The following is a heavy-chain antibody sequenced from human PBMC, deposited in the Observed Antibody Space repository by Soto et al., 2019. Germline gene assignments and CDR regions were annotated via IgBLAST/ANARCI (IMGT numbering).Heavy chain of an antibody. J-gene: IGHJ6*02. V-gene: IGHV4-31*03. CDR2: IYYSGST. Sequence: SEILSLTCTVSGGSISSGGYYWTWIRQHPGKGLEWIGYIYYSGSTYYNPSLKSRVTISVDTSKNQFSLKLSSVTAADTAVYYCARGGQGSSSWYGQYYGMDVWCQGTTVT. CDR3: ARGGQGSSSWYGQYYGMDV. D-gene: IGHD6-13*01. CDR1: GGSISSGGYY.